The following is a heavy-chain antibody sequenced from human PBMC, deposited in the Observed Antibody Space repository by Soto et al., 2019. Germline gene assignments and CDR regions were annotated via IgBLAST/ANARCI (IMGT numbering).Heavy chain of an antibody. V-gene: IGHV3-23*01. CDR3: AKIAAAGDAFDI. CDR1: GFTFDDYA. Sequence: GGSLRLSCAASGFTFDDYAMHWVRQAPGKGLEWVSAISGSGGSTYYADSVKGRFTISRDNSKNTLYLQMNSLRAEDTAVYYCAKIAAAGDAFDIWGQGTMVTVSS. J-gene: IGHJ3*02. CDR2: ISGSGGST. D-gene: IGHD6-13*01.